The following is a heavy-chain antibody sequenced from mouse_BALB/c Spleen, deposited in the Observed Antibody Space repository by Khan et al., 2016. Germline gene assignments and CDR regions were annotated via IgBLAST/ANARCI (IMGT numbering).Heavy chain of an antibody. CDR1: GYTFTSYT. D-gene: IGHD1-1*01. CDR2: INPSSGYT. J-gene: IGHJ3*01. V-gene: IGHV1-4*01. Sequence: QVQLKQSGAELARPGASVKMSCKASGYTFTSYTMHWVKQRPGQGLEWIGYINPSSGYTNYNQKFKDKATLTADKSSSTAYMQLSSLTSEDSAVYYCARDYGRAWFAYWGQGTLVTVSA. CDR3: ARDYGRAWFAY.